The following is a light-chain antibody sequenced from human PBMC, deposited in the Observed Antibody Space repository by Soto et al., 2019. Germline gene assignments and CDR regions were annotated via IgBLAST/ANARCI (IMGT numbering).Light chain of an antibody. V-gene: IGKV1-6*02. CDR3: QQYKTYTYT. J-gene: IGKJ2*01. CDR1: QGSRYD. Sequence: AIEMTPSPSSLSASVGDRVTITCRASQGSRYDLGWYQQKPGKAPKVLIQAASTLQSGVPSRFSGSGSGTDFTLTISSLQPDDFTTYYCQQYKTYTYTFDEGNKLEI. CDR2: AAS.